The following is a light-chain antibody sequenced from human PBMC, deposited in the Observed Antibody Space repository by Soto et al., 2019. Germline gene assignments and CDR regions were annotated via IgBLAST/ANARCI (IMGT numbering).Light chain of an antibody. V-gene: IGLV2-14*01. Sequence: QSVLTQPASVSGSPGQSIAISCTGTSSDVGGYNYVSWYQQHPGKAPKLMIYDVSSRPSGVSDRFSASKSGNTASLTISGLQAEDESDYYCSSYTSSSTLVFGGGTKVTVL. J-gene: IGLJ2*01. CDR2: DVS. CDR1: SSDVGGYNY. CDR3: SSYTSSSTLV.